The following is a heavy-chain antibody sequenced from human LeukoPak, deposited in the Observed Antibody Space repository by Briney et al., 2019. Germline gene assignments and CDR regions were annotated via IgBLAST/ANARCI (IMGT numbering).Heavy chain of an antibody. D-gene: IGHD3-9*01. CDR3: ARTVLTGYFNWFDP. Sequence: SETLSLTCTVSGGSVTSYYCNWVRQPPGRGLEWIGYIYYSGGTNYNPSLTSRLTISLDTSKNQFSLILTSVTAADTAVYYCARTVLTGYFNWFDPWGQGTLVTVSS. J-gene: IGHJ5*02. CDR1: GGSVTSYY. CDR2: IYYSGGT. V-gene: IGHV4-59*02.